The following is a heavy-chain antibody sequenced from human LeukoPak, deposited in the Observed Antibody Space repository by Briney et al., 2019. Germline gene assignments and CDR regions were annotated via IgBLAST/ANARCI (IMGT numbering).Heavy chain of an antibody. CDR2: ISSNGGST. J-gene: IGHJ4*02. D-gene: IGHD3-10*01. Sequence: PGGSLRLSCSASGSTFSRYAMHWVRQAPGKGLEYVSAISSNGGSTYYADSVKSRFTISRDNSRNTLHLQMSSLRVEDTAVYYCVKDSSSGSYFDYWGQGTLVTVSS. V-gene: IGHV3-64D*06. CDR3: VKDSSSGSYFDY. CDR1: GSTFSRYA.